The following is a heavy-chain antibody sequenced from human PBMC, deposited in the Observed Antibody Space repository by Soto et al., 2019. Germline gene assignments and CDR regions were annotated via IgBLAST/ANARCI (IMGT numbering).Heavy chain of an antibody. CDR1: GLTFSSYG. Sequence: QGQLVESGGGVVQTGRSLRLSCAASGLTFSSYGMHWVRQAPGKGLEWVALISYDGSIKYYVDSVKGRFTISRDNSKNTMYLEMISLRTDDTAVYYCARGLGMWYFDLWGRGTLVTVSS. J-gene: IGHJ2*01. V-gene: IGHV3-30*03. CDR2: ISYDGSIK. CDR3: ARGLGMWYFDL. D-gene: IGHD7-27*01.